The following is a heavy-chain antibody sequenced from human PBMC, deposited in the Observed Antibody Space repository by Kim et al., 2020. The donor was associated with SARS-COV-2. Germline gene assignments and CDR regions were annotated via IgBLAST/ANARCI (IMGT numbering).Heavy chain of an antibody. CDR2: INPKSGGT. V-gene: IGHV1-2*02. D-gene: IGHD3-10*01. CDR3: ARVWFPEESPPTHFDY. Sequence: ASVKVSCKASGYSFIGYYLHWVRQAPGQGLEWMGWINPKSGGTDSGEKFKGRVTMTSDASISTAYMELSRLTSDDTAVYFCARVWFPEESPPTHFDYWGQ. J-gene: IGHJ4*02. CDR1: GYSFIGYY.